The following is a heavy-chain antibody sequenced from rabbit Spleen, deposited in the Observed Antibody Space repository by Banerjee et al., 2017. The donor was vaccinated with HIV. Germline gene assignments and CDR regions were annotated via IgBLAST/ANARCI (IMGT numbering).Heavy chain of an antibody. CDR2: INAVTGKA. CDR1: GFPFSNKAV. CDR3: ARGIPYGFAGDAYPPYAMDL. V-gene: IGHV1S45*01. D-gene: IGHD6-1*01. Sequence: QEQLEESGGGLVKPEGSLTLTCKASGFPFSNKAVMCWVRQAPGKGLEWIACINAVTGKAVYASWAKGRFTFSKTSSTTVTLQMTSLTAADTATYFCARGIPYGFAGDAYPPYAMDLWGPGTLVTVS. J-gene: IGHJ6*01.